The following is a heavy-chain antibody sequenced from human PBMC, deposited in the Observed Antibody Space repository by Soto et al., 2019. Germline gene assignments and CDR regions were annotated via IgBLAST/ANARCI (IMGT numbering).Heavy chain of an antibody. D-gene: IGHD2-15*01. J-gene: IGHJ6*02. Sequence: QVQLQQWGAGLLKPSETLSLTCAVYGGSFSGYYWSWIRQPPGKGLEWMGEINHSESTNYNPSLKSRVTISVDTSKNQFSLKLSSVTAADTAVYYCARVQGVVVAATVEYYYYGMDVWGQGTTVTVSS. CDR1: GGSFSGYY. V-gene: IGHV4-34*01. CDR2: INHSEST. CDR3: ARVQGVVVAATVEYYYYGMDV.